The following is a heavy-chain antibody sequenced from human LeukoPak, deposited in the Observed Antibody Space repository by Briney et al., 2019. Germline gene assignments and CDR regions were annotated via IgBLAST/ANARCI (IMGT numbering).Heavy chain of an antibody. Sequence: ASVKVSCKASGYTFTGYYMHRVRQAPGQGLEWMGWINPNSGGTNYAQKFQGRVTMTRDTSISTAYMELSRLRSDDTAVYYCARATTLIRFLEWLEGAFDYWGQGTLVTVSS. CDR2: INPNSGGT. V-gene: IGHV1-2*02. CDR1: GYTFTGYY. D-gene: IGHD3-3*01. J-gene: IGHJ4*02. CDR3: ARATTLIRFLEWLEGAFDY.